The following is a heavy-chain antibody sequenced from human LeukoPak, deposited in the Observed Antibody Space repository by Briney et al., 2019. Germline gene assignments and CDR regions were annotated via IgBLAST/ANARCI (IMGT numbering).Heavy chain of an antibody. D-gene: IGHD7-27*01. V-gene: IGHV4-30-2*01. J-gene: IGHJ4*02. Sequence: SQTLSLTCTVSGGSISSGGYYWSWIRQPPGKGLEWIGYIYHSGSTYYNPSLKSRVTISVDRSKNQFSLKLSSVTAADTAVYYCARVSELGNLDYWGQGTLVTVSS. CDR3: ARVSELGNLDY. CDR2: IYHSGST. CDR1: GGSISSGGYY.